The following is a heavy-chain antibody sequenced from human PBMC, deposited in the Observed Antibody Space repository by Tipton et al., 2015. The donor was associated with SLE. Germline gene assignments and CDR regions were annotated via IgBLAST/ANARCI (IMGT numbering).Heavy chain of an antibody. V-gene: IGHV3-33*01. Sequence: SLRLSCAASGFSFSSFAMHWVRQAPGKGLEWVAVIWSDGSKKYYADFVKGQLTISRDNSKNTLYLEIYTLRAEDTAVYYCARGDGNTYPVYLNYYMDVWGRGTTVIVSS. CDR2: IWSDGSKK. D-gene: IGHD5-24*01. J-gene: IGHJ6*03. CDR1: GFSFSSFA. CDR3: ARGDGNTYPVYLNYYMDV.